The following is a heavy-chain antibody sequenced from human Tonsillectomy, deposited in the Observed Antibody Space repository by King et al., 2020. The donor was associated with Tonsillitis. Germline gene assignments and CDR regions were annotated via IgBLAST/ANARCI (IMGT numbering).Heavy chain of an antibody. V-gene: IGHV1-18*04. Sequence: VQLVESGAEVKKPGDSVKVSCKASGYTFASYGITWVRQAPGQGLEWMGWISGYDANTNYAQKFQGRVTMTSDTSTNTAYMELRSLRSDDTAVYYWAREMRDYYDSSGYPKNWFDPWGQGTLVTVSS. CDR3: AREMRDYYDSSGYPKNWFDP. J-gene: IGHJ5*02. CDR1: GYTFASYG. D-gene: IGHD3-22*01. CDR2: ISGYDANT.